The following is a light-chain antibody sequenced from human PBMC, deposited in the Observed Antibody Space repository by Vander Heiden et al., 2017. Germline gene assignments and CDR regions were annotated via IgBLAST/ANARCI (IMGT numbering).Light chain of an antibody. CDR1: QSGSSY. Sequence: VLTQSPATLSLSPGERATLPCSASQSGSSYLAWYHPKPGQAPRLLIYDASNRATGIPARFSGSGSGTDFTLTISSLEPEDLAVYYCQQRSNWPTFGQGTKLEIK. J-gene: IGKJ2*01. CDR3: QQRSNWPT. CDR2: DAS. V-gene: IGKV3-11*01.